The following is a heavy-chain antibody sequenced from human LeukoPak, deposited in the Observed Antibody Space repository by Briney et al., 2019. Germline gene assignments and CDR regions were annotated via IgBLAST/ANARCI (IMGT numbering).Heavy chain of an antibody. Sequence: SETLSLTCAVSGYSISSGYYWGWIRQPPGKGLEWIGSIYHSGSTYYNPSLKSRVTISVDTPKNQFSLKLSSVTAADTAVYYCASYDFWSGYYGRENNWFDPWGQGTLVTVSS. CDR3: ASYDFWSGYYGRENNWFDP. CDR2: IYHSGST. J-gene: IGHJ5*02. CDR1: GYSISSGYY. D-gene: IGHD3-3*01. V-gene: IGHV4-38-2*01.